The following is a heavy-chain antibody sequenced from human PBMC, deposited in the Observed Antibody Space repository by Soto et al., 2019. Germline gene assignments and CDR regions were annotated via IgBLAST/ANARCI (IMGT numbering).Heavy chain of an antibody. Sequence: LRLSCAASGFTFRSYAMSWVRQAPGKGLEWVSGISGSGVSTYYADSVKGRFTISRDNSKSTLYLQMNSLRAEDTAVYYCAKDRERIAARSIDYWGQGP. CDR2: ISGSGVST. V-gene: IGHV3-23*01. J-gene: IGHJ4*02. D-gene: IGHD6-6*01. CDR1: GFTFRSYA. CDR3: AKDRERIAARSIDY.